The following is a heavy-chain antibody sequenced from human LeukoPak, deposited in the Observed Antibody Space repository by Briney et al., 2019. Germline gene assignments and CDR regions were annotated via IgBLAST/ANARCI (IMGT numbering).Heavy chain of an antibody. Sequence: GGSLRLACAASGFTLSSYAMSWVRQAPGKGMEWVSAIRGSGGSKYYAGSVKGRFTISRDNSKNTLYLQMNSLRAEDTAVYYGAKGSGAWVAVAEWFDPWGQGTLVTVSS. V-gene: IGHV3-23*01. J-gene: IGHJ5*02. D-gene: IGHD6-19*01. CDR2: IRGSGGSK. CDR3: AKGSGAWVAVAEWFDP. CDR1: GFTLSSYA.